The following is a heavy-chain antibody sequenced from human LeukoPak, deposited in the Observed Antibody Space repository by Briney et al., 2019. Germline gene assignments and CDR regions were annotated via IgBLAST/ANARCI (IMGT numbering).Heavy chain of an antibody. CDR1: GGSISSSSAY. Sequence: SETLSLTCTVSGGSISSSSAYWGWIRQPPGKGLEWIGSIYYSKNTYYNPSLKSRVTISADTSKNQFSLTLGSVSATDTAVYYCVSPRGFSYGYFDYWGQGTLVTISS. CDR2: IYYSKNT. CDR3: VSPRGFSYGYFDY. V-gene: IGHV4-39*01. D-gene: IGHD5-18*01. J-gene: IGHJ4*02.